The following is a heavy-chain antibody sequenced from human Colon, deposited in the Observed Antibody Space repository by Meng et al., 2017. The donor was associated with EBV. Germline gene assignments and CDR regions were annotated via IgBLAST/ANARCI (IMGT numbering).Heavy chain of an antibody. D-gene: IGHD5-18*01. V-gene: IGHV4-30-4*01. CDR1: GGSISSGDYS. Sequence: QWQLQESGPGLVKPHQPLSLTCTFSGGSISSGDYSWSWTRQPAVKGLELIGHIYYSGSTSYNTSLKSRVTISVDTSNNQFSLKLSSVTAADTAVYYCARVGWRQWSFDLWGRGTLVTVSS. J-gene: IGHJ2*01. CDR3: ARVGWRQWSFDL. CDR2: IYYSGST.